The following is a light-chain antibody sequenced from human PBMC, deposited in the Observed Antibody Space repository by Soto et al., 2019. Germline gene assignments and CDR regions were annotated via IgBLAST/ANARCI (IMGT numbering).Light chain of an antibody. CDR2: GAS. CDR3: QQYGSLPWT. CDR1: QSVSSSY. Sequence: EIVLTQSPGTLSLSPGERATLFCRASQSVSSSYLAWYQQKPGQAPRLLIYGASDRATGIPDRFSGSGSGTDFTLTISRLEPEDFAVYSCQQYGSLPWTFGQGTKVEIK. J-gene: IGKJ1*01. V-gene: IGKV3-20*01.